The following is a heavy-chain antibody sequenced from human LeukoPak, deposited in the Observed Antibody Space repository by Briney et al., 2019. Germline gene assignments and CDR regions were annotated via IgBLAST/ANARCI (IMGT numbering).Heavy chain of an antibody. CDR1: GGSIGTYY. Sequence: SETLSLTCTVSGGSIGTYYWSWVRLSPGKGLEWIGYIYVTGNRYNPYLQSRVTISVDTSRNQFFLKMSSVTAADTAVYYCATHIGGGIEDMDVWGKGTKVTVSS. V-gene: IGHV4-59*08. D-gene: IGHD3-16*02. J-gene: IGHJ6*03. CDR3: ATHIGGGIEDMDV. CDR2: IYVTGN.